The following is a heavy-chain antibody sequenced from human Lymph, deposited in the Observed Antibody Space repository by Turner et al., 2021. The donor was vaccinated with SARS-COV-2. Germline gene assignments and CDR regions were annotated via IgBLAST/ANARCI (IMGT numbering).Heavy chain of an antibody. V-gene: IGHV4-59*01. Sequence: QVQLPESDPRLVKPLDTLSLTCTVSGGSMNSNYWSWIRQPPGKRLEWIGYIYYRGSTNYNPSLKSRVTISVDTSKNQFSLKLTSVTAADTAIYYCARETVNNWVDPWGQGILVTVSS. D-gene: IGHD2-21*02. J-gene: IGHJ5*02. CDR2: IYYRGST. CDR3: ARETVNNWVDP. CDR1: GGSMNSNY.